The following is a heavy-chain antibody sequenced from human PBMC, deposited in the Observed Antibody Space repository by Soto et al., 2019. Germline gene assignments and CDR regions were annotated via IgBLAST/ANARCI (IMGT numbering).Heavy chain of an antibody. J-gene: IGHJ3*02. V-gene: IGHV3-21*01. CDR3: AITPFPVYYYDSSGYRGDAFDI. D-gene: IGHD3-22*01. Sequence: PGGSLRLSCAASGFTFSSYSMNWVRQAPGKGLGWVSSISSSSSYIYYADSVKGRFTISRDNAKNSLYLQMNSLRAEDTAVYYCAITPFPVYYYDSSGYRGDAFDIWGQGTMVTVSS. CDR2: ISSSSSYI. CDR1: GFTFSSYS.